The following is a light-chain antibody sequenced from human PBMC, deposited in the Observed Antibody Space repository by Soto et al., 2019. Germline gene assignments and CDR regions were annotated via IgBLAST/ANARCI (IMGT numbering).Light chain of an antibody. Sequence: QSVLTQPPSASGTPGQRVTISWSGSNSNIGSNTVNWYQQLPGTAPKLLIYYDNLRPSGVPDRISGSKSGTSASLAISGLHSDDEADYYCAAWDDSLNGRVFGTGTKVTAL. CDR3: AAWDDSLNGRV. CDR1: NSNIGSNT. V-gene: IGLV1-44*01. J-gene: IGLJ1*01. CDR2: YDN.